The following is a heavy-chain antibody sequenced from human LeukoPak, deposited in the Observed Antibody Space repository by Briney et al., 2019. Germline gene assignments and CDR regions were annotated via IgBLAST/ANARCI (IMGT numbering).Heavy chain of an antibody. D-gene: IGHD3-3*01. J-gene: IGHJ6*02. CDR1: GGSFSGYY. CDR3: ARAFFWSSYGMDV. Sequence: SETLSLTCAVYGGSFSGYYWSWIRQPPGKGLEWIGEVNHSGSTNYNPSLKSRVTISVDTSKNQSSLKLSSAAAADTAVYYCARAFFWSSYGMDVWGQGTTVTVSS. V-gene: IGHV4-34*01. CDR2: VNHSGST.